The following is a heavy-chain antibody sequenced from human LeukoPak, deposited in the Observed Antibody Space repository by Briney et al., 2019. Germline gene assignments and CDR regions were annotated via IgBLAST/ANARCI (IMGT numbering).Heavy chain of an antibody. V-gene: IGHV1-69*01. Sequence: SVKVSCKASGGTFSSYAISWVRQAPGQGLEWMGGIIPIFGTANYAQKFQGRVTITADESTSTAYMELSSLRSEDTAVYYCARDGGGSYYFFGYWGQGTLVTVSS. D-gene: IGHD1-26*01. J-gene: IGHJ4*02. CDR1: GGTFSSYA. CDR2: IIPIFGTA. CDR3: ARDGGGSYYFFGY.